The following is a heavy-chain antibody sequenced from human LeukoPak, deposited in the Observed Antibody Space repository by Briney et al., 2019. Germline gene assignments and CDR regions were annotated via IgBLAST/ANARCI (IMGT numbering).Heavy chain of an antibody. V-gene: IGHV1-69*13. Sequence: SVKVSCKASGGTFSSYAISWVRQAPGQGLEWMGGIIPIFGTANYAQKFQGRVTITADESTSTAYMELSSLRSEDTAVYYCARDFYSGSYYDYWGQGTLVTVSS. J-gene: IGHJ4*02. CDR3: ARDFYSGSYYDY. CDR1: GGTFSSYA. CDR2: IIPIFGTA. D-gene: IGHD1-26*01.